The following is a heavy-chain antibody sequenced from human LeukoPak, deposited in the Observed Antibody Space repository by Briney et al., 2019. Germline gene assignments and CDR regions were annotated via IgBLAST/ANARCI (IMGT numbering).Heavy chain of an antibody. CDR1: GFTFSSSE. D-gene: IGHD4-17*01. J-gene: IGHJ4*02. CDR3: ARVSGATVTTWLDYFDY. CDR2: ISSSSYI. V-gene: IGHV3-21*01. Sequence: GGSLRLSCAASGFTFSSSEMSWVRQAPGQGLEWVSSISSSSYIYYADSVKGRFTISRDNAKNSLYLQMNSLRAEDTAVYYCARVSGATVTTWLDYFDYWGQGTLVTVSS.